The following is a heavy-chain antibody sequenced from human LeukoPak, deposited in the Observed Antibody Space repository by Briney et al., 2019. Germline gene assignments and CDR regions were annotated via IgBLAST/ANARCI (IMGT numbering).Heavy chain of an antibody. CDR2: INTDGSST. CDR3: ARVPIFAKYYYYYMDV. Sequence: SGGSLRLSCAASGFTFSSYWMHWVRQAPGKGLVWVSRINTDGSSTSYADSVKGRFTISRDNAKNTLYLQMNSLRAEDTAVYYCARVPIFAKYYYYYMDVWGKGTTVTVSS. D-gene: IGHD2-21*01. J-gene: IGHJ6*03. CDR1: GFTFSSYW. V-gene: IGHV3-74*01.